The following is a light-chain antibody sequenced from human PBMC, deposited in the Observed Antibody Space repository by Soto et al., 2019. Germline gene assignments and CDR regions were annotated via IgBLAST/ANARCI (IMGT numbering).Light chain of an antibody. J-gene: IGKJ2*01. CDR1: QSISSN. V-gene: IGKV3-15*01. Sequence: EIVMTQSPATLSVSPGERATPSCRASQSISSNLAWYQQKPGQAPSLLIYGASARATGIPARFSGSGSGTEFTLTISSLQSEDYAVYYCQHYNNWPFTFG. CDR2: GAS. CDR3: QHYNNWPFT.